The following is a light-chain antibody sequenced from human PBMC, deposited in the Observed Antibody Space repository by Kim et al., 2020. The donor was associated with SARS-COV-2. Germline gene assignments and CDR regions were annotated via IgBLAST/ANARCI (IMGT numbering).Light chain of an antibody. CDR3: AAWDDSLSGLWV. J-gene: IGLJ3*02. CDR2: NNN. CDR1: ISNIGTNT. V-gene: IGLV1-44*01. Sequence: QRVDISCSGRISNIGTNTVSWYQQLPGAAPKLLIYNNNQRPSGVPDRFSASKSGASATLAISGLQSDDEADYYCAAWDDSLSGLWVFGGGTQLTVL.